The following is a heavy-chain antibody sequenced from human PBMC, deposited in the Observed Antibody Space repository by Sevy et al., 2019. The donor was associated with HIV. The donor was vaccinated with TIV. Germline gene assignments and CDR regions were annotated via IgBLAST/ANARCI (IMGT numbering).Heavy chain of an antibody. V-gene: IGHV3-23*01. CDR2: LSFGCGKI. CDR3: AREGCTKPHDY. Sequence: GGSLRLSCAASAFDFSIYSTSWVRQAPGKGLEWVSTLSFGCGKINYADSVKGRFTISRDNSKSSVYLQMNNMRVEDMAVYYCAREGCTKPHDYWGQGTLVTVSS. D-gene: IGHD2-8*01. J-gene: IGHJ4*02. CDR1: AFDFSIYS.